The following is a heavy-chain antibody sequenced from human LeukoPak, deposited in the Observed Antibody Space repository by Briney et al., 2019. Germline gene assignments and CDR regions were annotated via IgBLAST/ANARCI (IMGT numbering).Heavy chain of an antibody. Sequence: GGSLRLSCAASSFTVSSRYMTWVRQAPGKGLEWVSIIYSGGSTYYADSVKGRFTISRDNSKNTLYLQMNSLRAEDTAVYYCARLPSGDYWGQGTLVTVSS. J-gene: IGHJ4*02. CDR2: IYSGGST. V-gene: IGHV3-66*04. CDR3: ARLPSGDY. CDR1: SFTVSSRY. D-gene: IGHD3-10*01.